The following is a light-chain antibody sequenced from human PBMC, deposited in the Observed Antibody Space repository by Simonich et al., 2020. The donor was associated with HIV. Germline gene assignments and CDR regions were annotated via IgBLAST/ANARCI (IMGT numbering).Light chain of an antibody. CDR3: QQYNNWPT. CDR1: QSVSSTY. CDR2: GAS. Sequence: EIVLTQSPGTLSSSPGERATLSCRASQSVSSTYLAWYQQKPGQSPRLLIYGASTRATCIPARFSGSVSGTEFTLTISSMQSEDFAVYYCQQYNNWPTFGGGTKVEIK. V-gene: IGKV3-15*01. J-gene: IGKJ4*01.